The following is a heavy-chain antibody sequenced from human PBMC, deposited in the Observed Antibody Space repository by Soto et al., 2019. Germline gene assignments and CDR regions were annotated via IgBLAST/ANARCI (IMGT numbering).Heavy chain of an antibody. CDR2: ISSSSGNI. D-gene: IGHD4-17*01. V-gene: IGHV3-21*01. J-gene: IGHJ6*02. CDR3: ARGGFGDYVNNYYGMDV. Sequence: GGSLRLSCAASGFTFSKYSMNGVRQAPGKGLEWVSFISSSSGNIHYADSVKGRFIISRDNTENSLFLQMNSLRAEDTAVYYCARGGFGDYVNNYYGMDVWGQGTTVTVSS. CDR1: GFTFSKYS.